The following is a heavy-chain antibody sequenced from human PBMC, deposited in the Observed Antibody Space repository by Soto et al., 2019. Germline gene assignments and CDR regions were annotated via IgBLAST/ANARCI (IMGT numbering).Heavy chain of an antibody. CDR2: IYSDGST. J-gene: IGHJ6*02. CDR3: ARDRASLYGMDV. V-gene: IGHV3-53*01. Sequence: EVQLVESGGGLIQPGGSLRLSCAASGFTVSSNYMSWVLHAPGKGLEWVSVIYSDGSTYYADSVKGRFTISRDNSKNTLYLQMHSLRAEDTAVYYCARDRASLYGMDVWGQGTTVTVSS. D-gene: IGHD3-10*01. CDR1: GFTVSSNY.